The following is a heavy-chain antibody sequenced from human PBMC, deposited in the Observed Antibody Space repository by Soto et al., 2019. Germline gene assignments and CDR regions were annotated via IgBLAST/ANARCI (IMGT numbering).Heavy chain of an antibody. D-gene: IGHD6-19*01. CDR2: ISSSSSYI. CDR1: GFTFSSYS. J-gene: IGHJ4*02. CDR3: AREGYSSGFDY. V-gene: IGHV3-21*01. Sequence: EVQLVESGGGLVKPGGSLRLSCAASGFTFSSYSMNWVRQAPGKGLEWVSSISSSSSYIYYADSVKCRFTIYRDNAKNSLYQQMNSLRAEDTAVYYCAREGYSSGFDYWGQGTLVTVSS.